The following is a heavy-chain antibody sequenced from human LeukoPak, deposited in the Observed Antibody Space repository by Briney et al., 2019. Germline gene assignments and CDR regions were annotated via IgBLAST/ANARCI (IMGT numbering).Heavy chain of an antibody. J-gene: IGHJ4*02. V-gene: IGHV1-69*13. CDR2: IIPIFGTA. Sequence: SVNVSCKASGGTFSSYAISWVRQAPGQGLEWMGGIIPIFGTANYAQKFQGRVTITADESTSTAYMELSSLRSEDTAVYYCARSRIHYDFWSGYYCYFDYWGQGTLVTVSS. D-gene: IGHD3-3*01. CDR3: ARSRIHYDFWSGYYCYFDY. CDR1: GGTFSSYA.